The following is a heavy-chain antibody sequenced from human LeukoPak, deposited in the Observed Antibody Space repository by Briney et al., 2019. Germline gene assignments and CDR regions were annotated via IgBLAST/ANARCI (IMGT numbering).Heavy chain of an antibody. J-gene: IGHJ6*03. CDR1: GGTFSSYA. CDR2: IIPIFGTA. V-gene: IGHV1-69*05. D-gene: IGHD3-3*01. CDR3: AREVLRFLEWFPDTPRDYMDV. Sequence: SVKVSCKASGGTFSSYAISWVRQAPGQGLEWMGGIIPIFGTANYAQTFQGRVTITTDESTSTAYMELSSLRSEDTAVYYCAREVLRFLEWFPDTPRDYMDVWGKGTTVTVSS.